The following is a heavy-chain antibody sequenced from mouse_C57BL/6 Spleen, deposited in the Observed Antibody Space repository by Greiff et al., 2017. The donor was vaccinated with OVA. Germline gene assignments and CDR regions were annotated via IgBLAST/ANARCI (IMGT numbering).Heavy chain of an antibody. V-gene: IGHV3-6*01. Sequence: EVQLQESGPGLVKPSQSLSLTCSVTGYSITSGYYWNWIRQFPGNKLEWMGYISYDGSNNYNPSLKNRISITRDTSKNQVCLKLNSVTTEDTATYYCARVDWYFDVWGTGTTVTVSS. CDR3: ARVDWYFDV. CDR1: GYSITSGYY. J-gene: IGHJ1*03. CDR2: ISYDGSN.